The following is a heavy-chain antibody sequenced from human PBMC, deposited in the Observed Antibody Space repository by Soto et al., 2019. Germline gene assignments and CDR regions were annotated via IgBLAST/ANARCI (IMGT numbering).Heavy chain of an antibody. V-gene: IGHV3-33*01. J-gene: IGHJ4*02. D-gene: IGHD6-19*01. CDR1: GFTFSSYG. CDR2: IWYDGSNK. CDR3: ARGYSYTSGPDF. Sequence: QVQLVESGGGVVQPGRSLRLSCAASGFTFSSYGMHWVRQAPGKGLEWVAIIWYDGSNKYYADSVKGRFTISRDNSKNTLYLQMNSLRAEDTAVYYCARGYSYTSGPDFWGQGTLVTVSS.